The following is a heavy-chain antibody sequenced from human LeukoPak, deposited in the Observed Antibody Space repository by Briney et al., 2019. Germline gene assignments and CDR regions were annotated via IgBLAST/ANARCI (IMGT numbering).Heavy chain of an antibody. CDR1: GFTFSSYG. CDR3: AKGSSSPYYYYMDV. Sequence: GGSLRLSCAASGFTFSSYGMRWVRQAPGKGLEWVAFIRYDGSNKYYADSVKGRFTISRDNSKNTLYLQMNSLRAEDTAVYYCAKGSSSPYYYYMDVWGKGTTVTVSS. CDR2: IRYDGSNK. D-gene: IGHD2-15*01. J-gene: IGHJ6*03. V-gene: IGHV3-30*02.